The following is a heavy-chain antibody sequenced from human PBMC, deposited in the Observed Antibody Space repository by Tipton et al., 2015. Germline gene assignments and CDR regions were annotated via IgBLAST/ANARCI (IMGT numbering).Heavy chain of an antibody. CDR3: AGGDNVIKPDFGHYYYGMAV. V-gene: IGHV1-69*01. Sequence: QLVQSGAEVKKPGSSVKVSCRASGDTLSNYAVSWVRLAPGQGLEWMGGILPFFEMTDYAPKFQGRVIFTADEAIGTAYLELSSLEFDDTVVYYCAGGDNVIKPDFGHYYYGMAVWGQGTTVTVSS. CDR2: ILPFFEMT. CDR1: GDTLSNYA. J-gene: IGHJ6*02. D-gene: IGHD3/OR15-3a*01.